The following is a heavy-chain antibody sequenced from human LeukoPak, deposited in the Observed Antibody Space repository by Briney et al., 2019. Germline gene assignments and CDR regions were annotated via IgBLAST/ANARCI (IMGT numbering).Heavy chain of an antibody. J-gene: IGHJ4*02. V-gene: IGHV3-74*01. CDR2: INSDGSTT. CDR3: ARPPDYYDSSGYYY. D-gene: IGHD3-22*01. CDR1: GFTFSSYW. Sequence: PGGSLRLSCAASGFTFSSYWMHWVRQAPGKGLVWVSSINSDGSTTSYADSVKGRFTISRDNAKNTLYLQMNSLRAEDTAVYYCARPPDYYDSSGYYYWGQGTLVTVSS.